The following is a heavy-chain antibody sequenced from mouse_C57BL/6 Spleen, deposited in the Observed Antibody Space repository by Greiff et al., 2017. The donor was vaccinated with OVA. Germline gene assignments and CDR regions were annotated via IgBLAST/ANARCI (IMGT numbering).Heavy chain of an antibody. D-gene: IGHD1-1*01. CDR3: TRGGSSSYYAMDY. CDR2: IDPETGGT. V-gene: IGHV1-15*01. Sequence: QVQLKQSGAELVRPGASVTLSCKASGYTFTDYEMHWVKQTPVHGLEWIGAIDPETGGTAYNQKFKGKAILTADKSSSTAYMELRSLTSEDSAVYYCTRGGSSSYYAMDYWGQGTPVTVSS. CDR1: GYTFTDYE. J-gene: IGHJ4*01.